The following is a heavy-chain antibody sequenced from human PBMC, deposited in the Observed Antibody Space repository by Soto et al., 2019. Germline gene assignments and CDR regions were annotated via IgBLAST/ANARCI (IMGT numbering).Heavy chain of an antibody. D-gene: IGHD6-19*01. Sequence: DSVKVSCKASGYTFTSYAMHWVRQAPGQRLEWMGWINAGNGNTKYSQKFQGRVTITRDTSASTAYMELSSLRSEDTAVYYCARAVAVAAEFDYGGHGTLVKVS. CDR1: GYTFTSYA. V-gene: IGHV1-3*01. CDR2: INAGNGNT. CDR3: ARAVAVAAEFDY. J-gene: IGHJ4*01.